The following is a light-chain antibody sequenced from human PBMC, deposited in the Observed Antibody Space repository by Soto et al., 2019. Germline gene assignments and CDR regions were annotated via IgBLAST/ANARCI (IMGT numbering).Light chain of an antibody. Sequence: QSVLTQPAAMSGSPGQSITISCTGTDNKYVSWYQQHPGKAPKLMIYDVANRPSGVSNRFSGSRSGSTGSLTISGLQAEDEGDYYCYSIRGTTWMFGGGTKVTVL. J-gene: IGLJ3*02. CDR1: DNKY. CDR2: DVA. V-gene: IGLV2-14*01. CDR3: YSIRGTTWM.